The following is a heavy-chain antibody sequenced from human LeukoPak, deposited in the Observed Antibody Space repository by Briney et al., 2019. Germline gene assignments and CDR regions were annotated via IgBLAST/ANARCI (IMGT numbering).Heavy chain of an antibody. V-gene: IGHV3-7*01. D-gene: IGHD3-3*01. CDR1: GFSFSSYW. CDR3: ARASLTIFGVVTDAFDI. J-gene: IGHJ3*02. CDR2: IKQDGSEK. Sequence: GSLRLSCAASGFSFSSYWMSWVRQAPGKGLEWVANIKQDGSEKYYVDSVKGRFTISRDNAKNSLYLQMNSLRAEDTAVYYCARASLTIFGVVTDAFDIWGQGTMVTVSS.